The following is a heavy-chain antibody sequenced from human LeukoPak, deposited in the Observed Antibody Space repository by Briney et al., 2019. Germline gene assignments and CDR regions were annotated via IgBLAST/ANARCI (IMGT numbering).Heavy chain of an antibody. V-gene: IGHV4-4*07. CDR1: GGSISSYY. Sequence: SETLSLTCTVSGGSISSYYWSWVRHPAGKGLEWIGRIYTSGSTNYNPSLKSRVTMSVDTSKNQFSLKLNSVTAADTAVYYCARDSGSGSYYRLEFDYWGQGTLVTVSS. D-gene: IGHD3-10*01. J-gene: IGHJ4*02. CDR2: IYTSGST. CDR3: ARDSGSGSYYRLEFDY.